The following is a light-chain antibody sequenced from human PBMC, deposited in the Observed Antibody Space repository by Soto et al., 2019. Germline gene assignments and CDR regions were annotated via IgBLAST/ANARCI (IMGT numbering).Light chain of an antibody. CDR2: EVS. Sequence: QSVLTQPASVSGSPGQSITISCTGTSSDVGAYNSVSWFQQHPGKAPQLIIYEVSNRPSGVSDRFSASKSGNTASLTISGLQPEDETDYYCSSYTSTSAWVFGGGTQLTVL. J-gene: IGLJ2*01. CDR3: SSYTSTSAWV. V-gene: IGLV2-14*01. CDR1: SSDVGAYNS.